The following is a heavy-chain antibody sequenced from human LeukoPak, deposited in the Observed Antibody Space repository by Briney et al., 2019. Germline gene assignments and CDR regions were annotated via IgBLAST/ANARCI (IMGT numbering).Heavy chain of an antibody. J-gene: IGHJ1*01. CDR3: ARDSADCSGGSCYSAEYFQH. CDR2: IRAYNGNT. V-gene: IGHV1-18*01. Sequence: ASVKVSCKASGYTFNNYGISWVRQAPGQGLEWMGRIRAYNGNTNYAQKVQGRVTMTTDTSTSTAYMELRNLTSDDTAVYYCARDSADCSGGSCYSAEYFQHWGQSTLVTVSS. D-gene: IGHD2-15*01. CDR1: GYTFNNYG.